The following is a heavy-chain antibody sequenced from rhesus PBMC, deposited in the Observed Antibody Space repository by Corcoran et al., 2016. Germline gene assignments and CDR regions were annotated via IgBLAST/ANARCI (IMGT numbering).Heavy chain of an antibody. J-gene: IGHJ6*01. Sequence: QVQLVQSGAEVKKPGASVKLSCKASGYTFTSYYINWVRQAPGQVLEWTGWINPSKGNTGYAQKFQGRVTMTRDTSTSTAYMGLSSLRSEDTAVYYCTRRYEVGLDSWGQGVVVTVSS. V-gene: IGHV1S9*01. CDR3: TRRYEVGLDS. CDR1: GYTFTSYY. CDR2: INPSKGNT. D-gene: IGHD3-9*01.